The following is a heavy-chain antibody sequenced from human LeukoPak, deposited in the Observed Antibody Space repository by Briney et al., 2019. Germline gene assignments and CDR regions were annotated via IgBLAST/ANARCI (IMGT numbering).Heavy chain of an antibody. Sequence: GGSLRLSCAASGFTFSRYWMSWVRQAPGKGPEWVANIKEDGSAKYYVDSVKGRFTISRDNAKNSVYLQMNSLRAEDTAVYYCATSYDSSGCEWGQGTLVTVSS. CDR1: GFTFSRYW. CDR3: ATSYDSSGCE. J-gene: IGHJ4*02. D-gene: IGHD3-22*01. CDR2: IKEDGSAK. V-gene: IGHV3-7*01.